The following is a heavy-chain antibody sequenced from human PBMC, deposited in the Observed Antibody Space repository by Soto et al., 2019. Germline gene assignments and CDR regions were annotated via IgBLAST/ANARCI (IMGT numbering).Heavy chain of an antibody. V-gene: IGHV4-59*01. CDR2: IFSSEHL. D-gene: IGHD3-16*02. CDR3: AGGGGGYRFDH. J-gene: IGHJ4*02. Sequence: QVRLQESGPGLVQPSETLSLTCDGVSFGTYYWGWIRQPPGKGLEWLGYIFSSEHLKYNPPFKGRLPISEDPSKKQVSLRLTPVTAGATASYYCAGGGGGYRFDHWGQGTLVTVSS. CDR1: VSFGTYY.